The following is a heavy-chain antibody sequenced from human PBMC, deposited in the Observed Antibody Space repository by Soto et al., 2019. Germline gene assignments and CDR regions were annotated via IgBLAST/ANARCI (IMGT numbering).Heavy chain of an antibody. Sequence: SETLSLTCTVSGASISGYYWSWIRKSAGKGLEWIGRIYATGTTDYNPSLKSRVMMSVDTSKKQFSLKLRSVTAADTAVYYCVRDGTKTLRDWFDPWGQGISVTAPQ. J-gene: IGHJ5*02. CDR2: IYATGTT. V-gene: IGHV4-4*07. CDR3: VRDGTKTLRDWFDP. CDR1: GASISGYY. D-gene: IGHD1-1*01.